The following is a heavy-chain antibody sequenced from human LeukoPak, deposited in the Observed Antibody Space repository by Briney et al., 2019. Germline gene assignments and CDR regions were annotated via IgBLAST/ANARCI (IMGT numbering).Heavy chain of an antibody. CDR2: IYYSGST. CDR3: ARLVVPASRAYYYYYYMDV. CDR1: GGSISSYY. Sequence: SETLSLTCTVSGGSISSYYWSWIRQPPGKGLEWIGYIYYSGSTNYNPSLKSRVTISVDTSKNQFSLKLSSVTAADTAVYYCARLVVPASRAYYYYYYMDVWGKGTTVTVSS. V-gene: IGHV4-59*08. D-gene: IGHD2-2*01. J-gene: IGHJ6*03.